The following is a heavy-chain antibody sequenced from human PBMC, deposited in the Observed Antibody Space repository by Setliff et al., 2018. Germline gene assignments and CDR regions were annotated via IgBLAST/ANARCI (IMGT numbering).Heavy chain of an antibody. Sequence: ASVKVSCKASGYTFTGYYMHWVRQAPGQGLEWMGWINPNSGGTNYAQKFQGRVTITRNTSISTAYMELSSLRSEDTAVYYCARGLGSYYYYYMDVWGKGTTVTVS. CDR1: GYTFTGYY. CDR3: ARGLGSYYYYYMDV. D-gene: IGHD7-27*01. J-gene: IGHJ6*03. CDR2: INPNSGGT. V-gene: IGHV1-2*02.